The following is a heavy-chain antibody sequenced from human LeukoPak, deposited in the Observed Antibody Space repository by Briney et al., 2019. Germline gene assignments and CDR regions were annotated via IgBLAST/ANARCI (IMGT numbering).Heavy chain of an antibody. J-gene: IGHJ4*02. CDR2: IIPIFGTG. CDR3: ARGLGDSSGYYYSDN. V-gene: IGHV1-69*13. D-gene: IGHD3-22*01. CDR1: GGTFSTNA. Sequence: SVKVSCKSSGGTFSTNAISWVRQAPGHGLEWMGGIIPIFGTGNYAQKFQGRVTITADESTSTAYMELSSLRSEDTAVYYCARGLGDSSGYYYSDNWGQGTLVTVSS.